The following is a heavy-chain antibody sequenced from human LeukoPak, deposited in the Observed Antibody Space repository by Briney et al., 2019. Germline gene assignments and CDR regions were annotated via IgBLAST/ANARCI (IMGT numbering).Heavy chain of an antibody. CDR1: RFTLSTYW. CDR3: ARDSTTTETMIVVVPPDC. CDR2: IKQDGSQE. J-gene: IGHJ4*02. Sequence: AGGSLRLSCAASRFTLSTYWMSWVRQAPGKGLEWVAHIKQDGSQEYYVDSVKGRFTISRDNSKNTLYLQMNSLRAEDTAVYYCARDSTTTETMIVVVPPDCWGQGTLVTVSS. V-gene: IGHV3-7*01. D-gene: IGHD3-22*01.